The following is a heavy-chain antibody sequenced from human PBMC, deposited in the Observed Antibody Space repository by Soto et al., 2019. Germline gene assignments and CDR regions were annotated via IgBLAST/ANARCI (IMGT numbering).Heavy chain of an antibody. CDR3: ARISYIMVRTPIQPTHP. Sequence: APVKGSWKGSGYAFTRYDINWVRQATGQGLEWMGWMNPNSGNTGYAQKFQGRVTITRDTSASTAYMELSSVRAEDTAGYYCARISYIMVRTPIQPTHPRCQAPLGTVSS. CDR1: GYAFTRYD. D-gene: IGHD2-21*01. V-gene: IGHV1-8*03. J-gene: IGHJ5*02. CDR2: MNPNSGNT.